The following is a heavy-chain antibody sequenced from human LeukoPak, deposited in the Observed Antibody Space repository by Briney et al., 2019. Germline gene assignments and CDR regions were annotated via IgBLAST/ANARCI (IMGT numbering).Heavy chain of an antibody. D-gene: IGHD3-10*01. V-gene: IGHV1-2*02. CDR3: ATNILVRDIINWFDP. Sequence: ASVKVSCKASGYIFTDYYMHWVRQAPGQGLEWMGWINPNSGGTNYAQKFQGRVTMTRDTSISTAYMELSSLRYDDTAVYYCATNILVRDIINWFDPWGQGTLVTVSS. J-gene: IGHJ5*02. CDR2: INPNSGGT. CDR1: GYIFTDYY.